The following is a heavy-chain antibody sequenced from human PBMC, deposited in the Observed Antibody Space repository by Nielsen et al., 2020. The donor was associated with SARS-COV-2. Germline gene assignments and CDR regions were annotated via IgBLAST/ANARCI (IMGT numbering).Heavy chain of an antibody. CDR2: IYPDDSET. D-gene: IGHD5-24*01. Sequence: GESLKISGRGHGYSFTNHWIGWVRQMPGKGLEWMGIIYPDDSETRDNPSFQGQVTISVDKSISTAYLQWSSLKASDTAMYYCARPTGDAYNSFDYWGQGTLVTVSS. CDR1: GYSFTNHW. V-gene: IGHV5-51*01. CDR3: ARPTGDAYNSFDY. J-gene: IGHJ4*02.